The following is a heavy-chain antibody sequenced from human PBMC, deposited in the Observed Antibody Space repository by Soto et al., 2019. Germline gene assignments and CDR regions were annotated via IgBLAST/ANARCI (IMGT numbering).Heavy chain of an antibody. CDR2: IWYDGSNK. CDR1: GFTFSSYG. CDR3: AREDYYYDSSGYSYYFDY. J-gene: IGHJ4*02. V-gene: IGHV3-33*01. Sequence: QVQLVESGGGVVQPGRSLRLSCAASGFTFSSYGMHWVRQAPGKGLEWVAVIWYDGSNKYYADSVKCRFTSSRDNSKNSLYLQMNSLSAEDTAVYYCAREDYYYDSSGYSYYFDYWGQGTLVTVSS. D-gene: IGHD3-22*01.